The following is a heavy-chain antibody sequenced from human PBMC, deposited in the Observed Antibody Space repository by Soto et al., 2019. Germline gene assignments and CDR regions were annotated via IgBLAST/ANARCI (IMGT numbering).Heavy chain of an antibody. CDR3: ARGDATKIVVTTYYAMDV. CDR1: GGSLSNYG. V-gene: IGHV1-69*12. D-gene: IGHD3-22*01. J-gene: IGHJ6*02. CDR2: IIPVFGTP. Sequence: QVQLVQSGAEVKKPGSSVKVSCKASGGSLSNYGIRWVRQAPGQGLEWMGAIIPVFGTPNYAQKFQDRVTITADESTTTVYMEVRSLRSEDTAVYYCARGDATKIVVTTYYAMDVWGQGTTVTVSS.